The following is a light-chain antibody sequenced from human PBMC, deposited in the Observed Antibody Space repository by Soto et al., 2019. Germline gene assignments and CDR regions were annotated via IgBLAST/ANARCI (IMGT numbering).Light chain of an antibody. CDR3: QQYGSSPWT. CDR1: QSVSSSY. V-gene: IGKV3-20*01. Sequence: EIVLTQSPGTLSLSPGERATLSCRASQSVSSSYLAWYQQKPGQAPRLLLYGASSRATGIPDRFSGSRSGPDFTLTISRLEPEDFAVYYCQQYGSSPWTFGQGTKVEIK. CDR2: GAS. J-gene: IGKJ1*01.